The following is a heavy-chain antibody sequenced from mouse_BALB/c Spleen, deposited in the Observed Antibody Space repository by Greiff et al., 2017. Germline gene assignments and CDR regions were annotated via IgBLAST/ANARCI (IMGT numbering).Heavy chain of an antibody. V-gene: IGHV7-3*02. CDR3: ARDNYDYSWFAY. J-gene: IGHJ3*01. Sequence: EVKVVESGGGLVQPGGSLRLSCATSGFTFTDYYMSLVRQPPGKALEWLGFIRNKANGYTTEYSASVKGRFTISRDNSQSILYLQMNTLRAEDSATYYCARDNYDYSWFAYWGQGTLVTVSA. CDR1: GFTFTDYY. CDR2: IRNKANGYTT. D-gene: IGHD2-4*01.